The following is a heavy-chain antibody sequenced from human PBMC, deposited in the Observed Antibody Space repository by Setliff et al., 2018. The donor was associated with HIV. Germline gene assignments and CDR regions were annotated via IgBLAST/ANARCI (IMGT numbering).Heavy chain of an antibody. CDR2: IYHSGTT. Sequence: SETLSLTCAVSGYSISSGHYWGWIRQPPGKGLEWIGSIYHSGTTYDNPSLKSRVTISVDTSKNQFSLKLRSATATDTALYYCARVSSSYYFLGAFDSWGQGTLVTVSS. J-gene: IGHJ4*02. CDR1: GYSISSGHY. CDR3: ARVSSSYYFLGAFDS. V-gene: IGHV4-38-2*01. D-gene: IGHD6-13*01.